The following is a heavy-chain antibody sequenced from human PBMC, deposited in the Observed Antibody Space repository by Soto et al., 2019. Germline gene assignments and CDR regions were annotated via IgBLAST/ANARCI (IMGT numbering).Heavy chain of an antibody. CDR1: GFTFINYA. D-gene: IGHD1-20*01. J-gene: IGHJ4*02. CDR3: ANRDRSNWSYFEY. V-gene: IGHV3-23*01. CDR2: ITGGGDTA. Sequence: EVQLLESGGGLVQPGGSLRLSCAASGFTFINYAMTWVRQAPGRGREWVSVITGGGDTAYYADSVKGRFTISRDNSMNTLYLQMNSLRAEDTALYCCANRDRSNWSYFEYWGQGTLVTVSS.